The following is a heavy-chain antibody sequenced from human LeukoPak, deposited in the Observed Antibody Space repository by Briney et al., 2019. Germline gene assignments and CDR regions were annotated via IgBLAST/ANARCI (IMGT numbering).Heavy chain of an antibody. CDR3: ARDLLELDAFDI. D-gene: IGHD1-7*01. CDR1: GGSFSGYY. J-gene: IGHJ3*02. V-gene: IGHV4-34*01. Sequence: PSETLSLTCAVYGGSFSGYYWSWIRQPPGKGLEWIGEINHSGSTNYNPSLKSRVTISVDTSKNQFSLKLSSVTAADTAVYYCARDLLELDAFDIWGQGTMVTVSS. CDR2: INHSGST.